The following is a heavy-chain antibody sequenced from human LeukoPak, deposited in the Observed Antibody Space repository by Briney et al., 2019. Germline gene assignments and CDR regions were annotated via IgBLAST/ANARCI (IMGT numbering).Heavy chain of an antibody. CDR1: GGSISSGGYY. D-gene: IGHD6-19*01. V-gene: IGHV4-31*03. J-gene: IGHJ4*02. CDR2: IYYSGST. Sequence: KSSQTLSLTCTVSGGSISSGGYYWSWIRQHPGKGREWIVYIYYSGSTYYNPSLKSRVTISVDTSKNQFSLKLSSVTAADTAVYYCARERGSGWDFFDYWGQGTLVTVSS. CDR3: ARERGSGWDFFDY.